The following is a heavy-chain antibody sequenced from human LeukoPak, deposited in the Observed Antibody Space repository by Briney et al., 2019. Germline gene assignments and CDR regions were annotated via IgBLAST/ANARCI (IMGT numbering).Heavy chain of an antibody. V-gene: IGHV4-59*08. CDR2: IYHSGST. Sequence: SETLSLTCTVSGGSMSYYYWSWIRQPPGKGLEWIGYIYHSGSTNYNPSLKSRVTISVDRSKKLFSLSLSSMTAADTAVYYCARHESKDGYRGFDYWGQGTLVTVSS. CDR3: ARHESKDGYRGFDY. CDR1: GGSMSYYY. J-gene: IGHJ4*02. D-gene: IGHD5-24*01.